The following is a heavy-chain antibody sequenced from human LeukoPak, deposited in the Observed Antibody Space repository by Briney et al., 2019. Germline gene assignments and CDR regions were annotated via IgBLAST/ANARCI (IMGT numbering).Heavy chain of an antibody. D-gene: IGHD2-15*01. Sequence: PGGSLRLSCAASGFTFSSYGMSWVRQAPGKGLEWVSAISGSGGSTYYADSVKGRFTISRDNSKNTLYLQMNSLGAADTAIYYCAKEIATIGLPAIDHWGQGTLVTVSS. J-gene: IGHJ4*02. CDR1: GFTFSSYG. CDR2: ISGSGGST. CDR3: AKEIATIGLPAIDH. V-gene: IGHV3-23*01.